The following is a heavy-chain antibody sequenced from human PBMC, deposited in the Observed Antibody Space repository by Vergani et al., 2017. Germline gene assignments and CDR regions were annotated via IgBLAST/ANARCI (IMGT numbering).Heavy chain of an antibody. V-gene: IGHV3-30*04. D-gene: IGHD6-19*01. J-gene: IGHJ4*02. CDR1: GFTFSSYA. CDR3: ARESVAGFDY. Sequence: VQLLESGGGLVQPGGSLRLSCAASGFTFSSYAMHWVRQAPGKGLEWVAVISYDGSNKYYADSVKGRFTISRDNSKNTLYLQMNSLRAEDTAVYYCARESVAGFDYWGQGTLVTVSS. CDR2: ISYDGSNK.